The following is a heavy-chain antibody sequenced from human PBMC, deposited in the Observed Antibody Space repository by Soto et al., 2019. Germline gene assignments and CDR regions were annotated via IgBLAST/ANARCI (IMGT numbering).Heavy chain of an antibody. CDR3: ARHGPGEYGDNLAAFDI. D-gene: IGHD4-17*01. CDR2: IDPSDSYT. Sequence: GESLKISCEASGYSFTNNWITWVRQKPGKGLEWLGRIDPSDSYTNYSPSFQGHVTTSADKSISTAYLQWTSLQASDTAMYYCARHGPGEYGDNLAAFDIWGQGTRVSVSS. J-gene: IGHJ3*02. CDR1: GYSFTNNW. V-gene: IGHV5-10-1*01.